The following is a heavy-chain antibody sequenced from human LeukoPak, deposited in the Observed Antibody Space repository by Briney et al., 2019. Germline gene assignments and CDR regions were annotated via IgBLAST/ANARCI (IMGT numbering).Heavy chain of an antibody. CDR1: GFTVSSNY. Sequence: GGSLRLSCAASGFTVSSNYMSWVRQAPGKGLEWVSVIYSGGSTYYADSVKGRFTISRDNSKNTLYLQMNSLRAEDTAVYYCARLITIFGVANWFDPWGQGTLVTVSS. D-gene: IGHD3-3*01. CDR2: IYSGGST. CDR3: ARLITIFGVANWFDP. V-gene: IGHV3-53*01. J-gene: IGHJ5*02.